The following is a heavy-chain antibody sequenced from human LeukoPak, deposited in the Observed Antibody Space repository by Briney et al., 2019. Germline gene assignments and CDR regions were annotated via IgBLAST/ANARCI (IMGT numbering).Heavy chain of an antibody. V-gene: IGHV4-59*11. J-gene: IGHJ4*02. CDR3: ARGGASSRYFGY. CDR1: GGSISGHF. D-gene: IGHD1-26*01. CDR2: VSYSGDT. Sequence: SETLSLTCPLSGGSISGHFWSWIRQPPEKGLEWIGFVSYSGDTNYSPSFNGRVTISLDTSKSQFSLNLNSVTAADTAVYFCARGGASSRYFGYWGQGTLVTVSS.